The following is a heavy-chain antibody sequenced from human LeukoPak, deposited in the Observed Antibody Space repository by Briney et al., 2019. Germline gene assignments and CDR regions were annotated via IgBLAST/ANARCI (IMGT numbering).Heavy chain of an antibody. CDR1: GFTFSSYS. D-gene: IGHD3-3*01. J-gene: IGHJ5*02. Sequence: PGGSLRLSCAASGFTFSSYSMNWARQAPGKGPEWVSSISSSSSYIYYADSVKGRFTISRDNAKNSLYLQMNSLRAEDTAVYYCARDYDFWSGYSYNWFDPWGQGTLVTVSS. V-gene: IGHV3-21*01. CDR3: ARDYDFWSGYSYNWFDP. CDR2: ISSSSSYI.